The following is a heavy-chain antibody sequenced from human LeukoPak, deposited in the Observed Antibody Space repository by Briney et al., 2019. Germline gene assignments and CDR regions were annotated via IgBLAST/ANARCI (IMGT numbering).Heavy chain of an antibody. CDR3: AQSLGASTWFGNWFDP. CDR1: GVSISSTSYC. Sequence: SETLSLTCTVSGVSISSTSYCWGWIRQPPGKGLEWIGSIYYSGRTYYNPSLKSRLTISVDTPKNQSSLKLSSVTAADTAVYYCAQSLGASTWFGNWFDPWGQGTLVTVSS. J-gene: IGHJ5*02. V-gene: IGHV4-39*01. CDR2: IYYSGRT. D-gene: IGHD3-10*01.